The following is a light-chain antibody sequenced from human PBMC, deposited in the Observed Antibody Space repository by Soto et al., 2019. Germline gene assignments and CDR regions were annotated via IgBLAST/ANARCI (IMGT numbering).Light chain of an antibody. CDR2: DAS. CDR3: QQRSNWPT. J-gene: IGKJ1*01. V-gene: IGKV3-11*01. Sequence: EIVMMQSPATLTVSQGERATLSCRASQSVSSYLAWYQQKPGQAPRLLIYDASNRATGIPARFSGSGSGTDFTLTISSLEPEDFAVYYCQQRSNWPTFGQGTKVE. CDR1: QSVSSY.